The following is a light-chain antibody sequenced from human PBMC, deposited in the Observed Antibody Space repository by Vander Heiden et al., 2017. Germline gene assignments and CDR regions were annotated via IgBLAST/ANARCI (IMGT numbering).Light chain of an antibody. J-gene: IGKJ2*01. CDR3: QQYYSTPYT. CDR1: QSVLYSSNNKNY. CDR2: WAS. Sequence: DIVMTQPPYALAVSLGERATINCKSSQSVLYSSNNKNYLAWYQQKPGQPPKLLIYWASTRESGVPDRFSGSGSGTDFTLTISSLQAEDVAVYYCQQYYSTPYTFGQGTKLEIK. V-gene: IGKV4-1*01.